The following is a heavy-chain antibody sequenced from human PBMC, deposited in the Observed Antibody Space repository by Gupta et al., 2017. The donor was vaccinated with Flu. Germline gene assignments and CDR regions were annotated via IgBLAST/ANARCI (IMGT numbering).Heavy chain of an antibody. CDR2: MYHGGST. V-gene: IGHV4-59*11. J-gene: IGHJ4*02. CDR1: GSPIDYHY. CDR3: ARNLGPRQIWTFDY. Sequence: QVQLQESGPGQVKPSETLSLTCALSGSPIDYHYWNWIRQAPGKGLEWIGYMYHGGSTTSNPSLKGRVTMSVDTSKNHFSLQLSSVTAADTAVYYCARNLGPRQIWTFDYWGQGTLVTVSS. D-gene: IGHD7-27*01.